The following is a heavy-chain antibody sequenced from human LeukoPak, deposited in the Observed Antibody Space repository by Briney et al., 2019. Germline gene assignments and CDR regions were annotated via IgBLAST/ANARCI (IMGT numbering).Heavy chain of an antibody. V-gene: IGHV3-21*01. CDR1: GFTFSRYS. J-gene: IGHJ6*03. CDR3: ARDPYSGSYGDSYYYYMDV. CDR2: ISISSNYI. D-gene: IGHD1-26*01. Sequence: GGSLRLSCAASGFTFSRYSMNWVRQAPGKGLEWISSISISSNYIYYADSVKGRFTISRDNAKNSLYLQMNSLRAEDTAVYYCARDPYSGSYGDSYYYYMDVWGKGTTVTISS.